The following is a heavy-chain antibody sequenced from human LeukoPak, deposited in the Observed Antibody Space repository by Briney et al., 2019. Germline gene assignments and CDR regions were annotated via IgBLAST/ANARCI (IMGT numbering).Heavy chain of an antibody. V-gene: IGHV1-69*13. CDR2: IIPIFGTA. Sequence: SVKVSCKASGGTLRRYTISWVRQAPGQGLEWMGGIIPIFGTAKYAQKFQGRVTITADESTSTAYMELSSLRSDDTAVYYCARGGTYSYDSSVQDWGQGTLVTVSS. J-gene: IGHJ4*02. CDR3: ARGGTYSYDSSVQD. CDR1: GGTLRRYT. D-gene: IGHD3-22*01.